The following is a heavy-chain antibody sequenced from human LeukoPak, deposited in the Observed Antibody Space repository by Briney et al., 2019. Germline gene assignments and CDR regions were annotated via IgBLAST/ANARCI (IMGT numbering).Heavy chain of an antibody. V-gene: IGHV4-39*01. CDR2: IYYSGST. CDR1: GGSISSSSYY. D-gene: IGHD3-3*01. J-gene: IGHJ4*02. CDR3: AGGEGINAYYDFWSGYYSFDY. Sequence: SETLSLTCTVSGGSISSSSYYWGWIRQPPGKGLEWIGSIYYSGSTYCNPSLKSRVTISVDTSKNQFSLKLSSVTAADTAVYYCAGGEGINAYYDFWSGYYSFDYWGQGTLVTVSS.